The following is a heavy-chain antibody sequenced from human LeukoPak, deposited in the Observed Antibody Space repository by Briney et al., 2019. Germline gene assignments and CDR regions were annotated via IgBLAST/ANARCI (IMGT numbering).Heavy chain of an antibody. Sequence: SETLSLTCTVSGGSISSSGYYWGWIRQPPGKGLEWIGSIHYSGSTYYNPSLNSRVPISIDTSKNQFSLKLSFVSAADTAVYYCARGSDYYDSSGLGYWGQGTLVTVSS. J-gene: IGHJ4*02. CDR3: ARGSDYYDSSGLGY. V-gene: IGHV4-39*07. CDR2: IHYSGST. D-gene: IGHD3-22*01. CDR1: GGSISSSGYY.